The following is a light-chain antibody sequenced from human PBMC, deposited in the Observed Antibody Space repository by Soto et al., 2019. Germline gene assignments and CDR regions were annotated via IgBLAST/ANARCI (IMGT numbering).Light chain of an antibody. CDR3: QQRSSCPRVS. CDR1: QSVSTS. J-gene: IGKJ4*01. V-gene: IGKV3-11*01. Sequence: EIVLTQSPATLSLSPGESATLSCRASQSVSTSLGWYQQKPGQSPRLLIYDASLRAIGVPARFRGGGSGTDFTLNITSLAPEDFAVDYCQQRSSCPRVSFGGGTKVEVK. CDR2: DAS.